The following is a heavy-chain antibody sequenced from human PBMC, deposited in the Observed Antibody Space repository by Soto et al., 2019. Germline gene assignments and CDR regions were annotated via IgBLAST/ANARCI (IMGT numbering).Heavy chain of an antibody. Sequence: QVQLVQSGAEVKRPGSSVKVSCKASGDTFTFCSSNWVRQAPGLGLEWMGRINPILSMSNYAQRFQGRVTMTADKSTSTAYMELSSLRSEDTAIYYCASSYGSGYRAFDYWGQGALVTVSS. CDR3: ASSYGSGYRAFDY. CDR1: GDTFTFCS. J-gene: IGHJ4*02. D-gene: IGHD3-10*01. V-gene: IGHV1-69*02. CDR2: INPILSMS.